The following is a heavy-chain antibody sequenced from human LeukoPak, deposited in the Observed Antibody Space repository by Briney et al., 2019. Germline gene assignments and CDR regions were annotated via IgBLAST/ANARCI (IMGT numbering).Heavy chain of an antibody. CDR3: AKTGDSSGYYLPDY. Sequence: PGRSLRLSCAASGFTFDDYAMHWVRQAPGKGLEWFSGISWNSGSIGYADSVKGRFTISRDNAKNSLYLQMNSLRPEDTALYYCAKTGDSSGYYLPDYWGQGTLVTVSS. D-gene: IGHD3-22*01. CDR1: GFTFDDYA. J-gene: IGHJ4*02. CDR2: ISWNSGSI. V-gene: IGHV3-9*01.